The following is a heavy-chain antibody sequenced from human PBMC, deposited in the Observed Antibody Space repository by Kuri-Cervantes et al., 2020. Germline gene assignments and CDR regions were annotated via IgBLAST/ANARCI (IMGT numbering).Heavy chain of an antibody. V-gene: IGHV3-23*01. D-gene: IGHD3-10*01. CDR2: ISGSGGST. J-gene: IGHJ4*02. CDR1: GFTFSSYG. Sequence: GESLKISCAASGFTFSSYGMHWVRQAPGKGLEWVSAISGSGGSTYYADSVKGRFTISRDNSKNTLYLQMNSLRAEDTAVYYCARERVPDYWGQGTLVTVSP. CDR3: ARERVPDY.